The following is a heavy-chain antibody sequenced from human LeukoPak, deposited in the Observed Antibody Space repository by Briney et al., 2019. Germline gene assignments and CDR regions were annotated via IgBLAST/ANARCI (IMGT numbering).Heavy chain of an antibody. CDR1: GFTVSSNY. CDR2: IYSGGST. D-gene: IGHD3-10*01. J-gene: IGHJ4*02. V-gene: IGHV3-66*01. Sequence: GGSLRLSCAASGFTVSSNYMNWVRQAPGKRLEWVSVIYSGGSTYYADSVKGRFTISRDNSKKTLYLEVNTLRVEDAAVYYCARESGSGNRDFDYWGQGTLVTVSS. CDR3: ARESGSGNRDFDY.